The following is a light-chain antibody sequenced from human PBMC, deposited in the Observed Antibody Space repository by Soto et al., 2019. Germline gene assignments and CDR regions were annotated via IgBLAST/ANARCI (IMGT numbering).Light chain of an antibody. Sequence: EIVMTQSPATLSVSPGERATLSCRASQNVGTKLAWYQQKPGHAPSLLIYGASTRATDIPARFSGRGSGTAFTLTISSLQSEDFAVYYCQQYDTWPPITFGGGTKVEIQ. V-gene: IGKV3-15*01. CDR1: QNVGTK. J-gene: IGKJ4*01. CDR2: GAS. CDR3: QQYDTWPPIT.